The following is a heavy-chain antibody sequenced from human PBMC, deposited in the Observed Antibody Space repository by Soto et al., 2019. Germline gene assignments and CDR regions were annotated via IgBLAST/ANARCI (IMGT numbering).Heavy chain of an antibody. V-gene: IGHV4-59*01. CDR3: ARAPDSSGYYSWFDP. J-gene: IGHJ5*02. Sequence: LSLTCTVSGGSISSYYWSWIRQPPGKGLEWIGYIYYSGSTNYNPSLKSRVTISVDTSKNQFSLKLSSVTAADTAVYYCARAPDSSGYYSWFDPWGQGTLVTVSS. CDR2: IYYSGST. D-gene: IGHD3-22*01. CDR1: GGSISSYY.